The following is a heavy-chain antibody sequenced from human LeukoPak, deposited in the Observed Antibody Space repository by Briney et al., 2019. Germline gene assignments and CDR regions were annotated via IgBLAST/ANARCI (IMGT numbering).Heavy chain of an antibody. J-gene: IGHJ4*02. CDR1: GGSISSSNYY. V-gene: IGHV4-39*01. CDR2: MYYSGST. CDR3: ASRIAAAVHFDY. Sequence: SETLSLTCTVSGGSISSSNYYWGWIRQPPGKGLEWIGSMYYSGSTYYIPSLKSRVTISVDTSKNQFSLRLSSVTAADTAVYYCASRIAAAVHFDYWGQGTLVTVSS. D-gene: IGHD6-13*01.